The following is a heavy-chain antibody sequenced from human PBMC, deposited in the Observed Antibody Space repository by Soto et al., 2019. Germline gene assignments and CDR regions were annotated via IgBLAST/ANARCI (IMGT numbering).Heavy chain of an antibody. J-gene: IGHJ4*02. CDR3: ARSGRIHMVRDWEPKTGTFDY. D-gene: IGHD3-10*01. CDR1: GYTFTGYY. V-gene: IGHV1-2*02. CDR2: INPNSGGT. Sequence: ASVKVSCKASGYTFTGYYMHWVRQAPGQGLEWMGWINPNSGGTNYAQKFQGRVTMTRDTSISTAYMELSRLRSDDTAVYYCARSGRIHMVRDWEPKTGTFDYWGQGTLVTVSS.